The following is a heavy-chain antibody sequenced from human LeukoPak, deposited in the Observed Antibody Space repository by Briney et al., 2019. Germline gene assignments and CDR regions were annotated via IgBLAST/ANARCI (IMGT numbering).Heavy chain of an antibody. V-gene: IGHV4-59*01. CDR2: IYYSGST. J-gene: IGHJ4*02. CDR1: GGSISSDY. CDR3: ARSFTTYTIYFDY. Sequence: KPSETLSLTCTVSGGSISSDYWSWIRQPPGKGLEWIGYIYYSGSTNYNPSLKSRVTISVDTSKNQFSLKLSSVTAADTAVYYCARSFTTYTIYFDYWGQGTLVTVSS. D-gene: IGHD2-2*02.